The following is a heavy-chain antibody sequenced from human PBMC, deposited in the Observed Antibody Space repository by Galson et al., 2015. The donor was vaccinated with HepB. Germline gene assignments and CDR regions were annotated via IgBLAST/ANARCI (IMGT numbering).Heavy chain of an antibody. J-gene: IGHJ6*02. D-gene: IGHD7-27*01. CDR1: GGTFSSYA. Sequence: SVKVSCKASGGTFSSYAISWVRQAPGQGLEWMGGIIPIFGTANYAQKFQGRVTITADESTSTAYMELSSLRSEDTAVYYCAREKQLTYWGLNYGMDVWGQGTTVTVSS. CDR2: IIPIFGTA. V-gene: IGHV1-69*13. CDR3: AREKQLTYWGLNYGMDV.